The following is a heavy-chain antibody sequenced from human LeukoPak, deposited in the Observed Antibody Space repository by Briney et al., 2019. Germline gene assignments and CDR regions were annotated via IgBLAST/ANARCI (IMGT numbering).Heavy chain of an antibody. J-gene: IGHJ4*02. D-gene: IGHD2-2*01. V-gene: IGHV3-74*01. Sequence: GGSLRLSCAASGFTFNNYWMHWVRQAPGKGLVWVSRINSDGSTTTYADSVKGRFTISRDNAENTLYLQMNSLRAEDTAVYYCARTSRSIAYWRDFDYWGQGTLVTVSS. CDR3: ARTSRSIAYWRDFDY. CDR2: INSDGSTT. CDR1: GFTFNNYW.